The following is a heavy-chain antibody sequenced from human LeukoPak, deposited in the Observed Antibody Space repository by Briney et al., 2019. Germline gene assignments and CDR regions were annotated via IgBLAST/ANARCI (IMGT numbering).Heavy chain of an antibody. Sequence: PSETLSLTCTVSGGSISSYYWSWLRQPPGKGLEWIGYIYYSGSTNYNPSLKSRVTISVDTSKNQVSLKLSCVTAADTAVYYCARVARIAAAGREYYFDYWGQGTLVTVSS. CDR2: IYYSGST. CDR1: GGSISSYY. J-gene: IGHJ4*02. V-gene: IGHV4-59*01. D-gene: IGHD6-13*01. CDR3: ARVARIAAAGREYYFDY.